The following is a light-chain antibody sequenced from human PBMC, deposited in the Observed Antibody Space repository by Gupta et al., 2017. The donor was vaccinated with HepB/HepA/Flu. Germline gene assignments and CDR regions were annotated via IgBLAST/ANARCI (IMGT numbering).Light chain of an antibody. J-gene: IGKJ1*01. CDR2: AAS. V-gene: IGKV1-39*01. CDR1: QHINRS. CDR3: QHSYTYPRT. Sequence: DIQMTQSPDSRSASVGDRVTITCRARQHINRSLNWYQQKLGKAPTFLIYAASNVQGGLPSRFSGSGYGTDFSLTINGLQPEDFATYYCQHSYTYPRTFGQGTRVEI.